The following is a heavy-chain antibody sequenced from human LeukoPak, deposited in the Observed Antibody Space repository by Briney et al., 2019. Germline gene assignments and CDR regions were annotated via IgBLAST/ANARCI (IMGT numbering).Heavy chain of an antibody. Sequence: GGSLRLSCAASGFTFSSYGMHWVRQAPGKGLEWVSFIQYDGSNKYYADSVKGRFIISRDDSKNTLYLQMNSLRAEDTAVYYCAKVYSSSSSAFDIWGQGTMVTVSS. CDR3: AKVYSSSSSAFDI. CDR1: GFTFSSYG. D-gene: IGHD6-6*01. V-gene: IGHV3-30*02. J-gene: IGHJ3*02. CDR2: IQYDGSNK.